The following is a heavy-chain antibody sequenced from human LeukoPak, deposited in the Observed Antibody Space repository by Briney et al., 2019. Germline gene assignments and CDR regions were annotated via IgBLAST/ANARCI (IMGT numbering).Heavy chain of an antibody. V-gene: IGHV3-15*01. CDR1: GFTFSNAW. D-gene: IGHD3-3*01. J-gene: IGHJ4*02. CDR3: TTVADFWSGYPFDY. Sequence: GGSLRLSCAASGFTFSNAWMSWARQAPGKGLEWVGRIKSKTDGGTTDYAAPVKGRFTISRDDSKNTLYLQMNSLKTEDTAVYYCTTVADFWSGYPFDYWGQGTLVTVSS. CDR2: IKSKTDGGTT.